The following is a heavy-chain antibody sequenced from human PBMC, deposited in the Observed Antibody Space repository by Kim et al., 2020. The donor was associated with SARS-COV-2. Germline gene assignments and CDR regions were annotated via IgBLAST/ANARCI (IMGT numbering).Heavy chain of an antibody. J-gene: IGHJ1*01. CDR2: IYSGGST. D-gene: IGHD3-10*01. V-gene: IGHV3-66*01. CDR3: ARGGYYGSGSLTYFQH. Sequence: GGSLRLSCAASGFTVSSNYMSWVRQAPGKGLEWVSVIYSGGSTYYADSVKGRFTISRDNSKNTLYLQMNSLRAEDTAVYYCARGGYYGSGSLTYFQHWGQGTLVTVSS. CDR1: GFTVSSNY.